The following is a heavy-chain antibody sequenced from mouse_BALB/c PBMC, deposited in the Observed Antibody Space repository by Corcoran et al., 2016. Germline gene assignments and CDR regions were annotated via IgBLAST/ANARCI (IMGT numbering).Heavy chain of an antibody. CDR1: GYSFTAYY. D-gene: IGHD2-4*01. CDR3: ARGGDYDVYYAVDY. J-gene: IGHJ4*01. Sequence: LVKTGASVKISCKASGYSFTAYYIHWVKQSHGKSLEWIGYISCYNGVINYNQKFKGKATFTVDKSSSSAYMQFNSLTSEDSAVYYCARGGDYDVYYAVDYWGQGTSVTVSS. V-gene: IGHV1S34*01. CDR2: ISCYNGVI.